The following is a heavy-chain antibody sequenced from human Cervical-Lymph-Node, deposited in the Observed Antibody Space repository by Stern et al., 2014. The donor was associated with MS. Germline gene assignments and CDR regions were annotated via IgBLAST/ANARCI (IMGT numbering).Heavy chain of an antibody. CDR2: INPNNGAT. CDR1: GYAFTGFY. V-gene: IGHV1-2*02. J-gene: IGHJ4*02. D-gene: IGHD3-3*01. CDR3: ARGSDFWSTLPIY. Sequence: VQLVQSGAEVKKPGASVKVSCKASGYAFTGFYIHWVRQAPGQGLEWMGWINPNNGATNFAQKFQDRVTMARDTSISTAYLELTRVTSDDTAVYYCARGSDFWSTLPIYWGQGTLVTVSS.